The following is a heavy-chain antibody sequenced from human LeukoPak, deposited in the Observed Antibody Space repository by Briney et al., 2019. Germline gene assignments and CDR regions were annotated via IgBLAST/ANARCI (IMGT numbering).Heavy chain of an antibody. V-gene: IGHV4-30-4*08. CDR1: GGSISSGDYY. CDR3: ARDTAVAEGAFDI. CDR2: IYYSGST. D-gene: IGHD6-19*01. Sequence: SETLSLTCTLPGGSISSGDYYCSWIRQPPGKCLEWIGYIYYSGSTYYNPSLKSRVTISVNTSKNQFSLRLSSVTAADTAVYYCARDTAVAEGAFDIWGQGTMVTVSS. J-gene: IGHJ3*02.